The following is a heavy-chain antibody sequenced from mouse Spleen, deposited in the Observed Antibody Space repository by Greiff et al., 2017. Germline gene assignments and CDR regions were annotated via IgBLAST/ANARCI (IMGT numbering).Heavy chain of an antibody. CDR2: ISYDGSN. CDR1: GYSITSGYY. J-gene: IGHJ4*01. Sequence: EVKLVESGPGLVKPSQSLSLTCSVTGYSITSGYYWNWIRQFPGNKLEWMGYISYDGSNNYNPSLKNRISITRDTSKNQFFLKLNSVTTEDTATYYCARWYAMDYWGQGTSVTVSS. V-gene: IGHV3-6*01. CDR3: ARWYAMDY.